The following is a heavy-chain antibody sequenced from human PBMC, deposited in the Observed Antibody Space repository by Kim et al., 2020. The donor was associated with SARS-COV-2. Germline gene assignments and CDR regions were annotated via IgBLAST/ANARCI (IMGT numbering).Heavy chain of an antibody. J-gene: IGHJ4*02. Sequence: GGSLRLSCAASGFTFSSYDMHWVRQATGKGLEWVSAIGTAGDTYYPGSVKGRFTISRENAKNSLYLQMNSLRAGDTAVYYCARDSYDILTGYPRYFDYWGQGTLVTVSS. D-gene: IGHD3-9*01. CDR3: ARDSYDILTGYPRYFDY. V-gene: IGHV3-13*01. CDR1: GFTFSSYD. CDR2: IGTAGDT.